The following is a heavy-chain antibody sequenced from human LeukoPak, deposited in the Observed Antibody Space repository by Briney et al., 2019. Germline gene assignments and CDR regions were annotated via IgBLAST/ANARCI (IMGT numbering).Heavy chain of an antibody. CDR3: ARESGGDYYYYYMDV. Sequence: SVKVSCKASGGTFSSYTISWVRQAPGQGLEWMGGIIPIFGTANYAQKFQGRVTITADKSTSTAYMELSSLRSEDTAVYYCARESGGDYYYYYMDVWGKGTTVTVSS. J-gene: IGHJ6*03. D-gene: IGHD3-10*01. CDR2: IIPIFGTA. CDR1: GGTFSSYT. V-gene: IGHV1-69*06.